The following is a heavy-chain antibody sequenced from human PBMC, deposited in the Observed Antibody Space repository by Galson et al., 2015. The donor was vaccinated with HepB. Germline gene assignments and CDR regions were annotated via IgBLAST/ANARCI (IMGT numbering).Heavy chain of an antibody. CDR2: VNENGST. CDR1: GGSFSGYY. V-gene: IGHV4-34*01. Sequence: SETLSLTCVVYGGSFSGYYWSWIRQSPGKGLEWIGEVNENGSTNYNPSLKSRVTMTVDTSKSQFSLKLRSVTAADTAMYYCARGSPLGQNWFDPWGQGTLVPVSS. D-gene: IGHD3-16*01. J-gene: IGHJ5*02. CDR3: ARGSPLGQNWFDP.